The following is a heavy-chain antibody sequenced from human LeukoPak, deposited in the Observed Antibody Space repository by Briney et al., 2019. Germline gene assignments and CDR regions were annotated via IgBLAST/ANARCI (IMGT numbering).Heavy chain of an antibody. J-gene: IGHJ6*03. Sequence: PSETLSLTCIVSGGSISSSSYYWGWIRQPPGKGLEWIGSIFYSGSTYSNPSLKSRVTISVDTSKNQFSLKLSSVTAADTAVYYCARGYGDNYYYYYYMDVWGKGTTVTVSS. CDR2: IFYSGST. D-gene: IGHD4-17*01. V-gene: IGHV4-39*07. CDR3: ARGYGDNYYYYYYMDV. CDR1: GGSISSSSYY.